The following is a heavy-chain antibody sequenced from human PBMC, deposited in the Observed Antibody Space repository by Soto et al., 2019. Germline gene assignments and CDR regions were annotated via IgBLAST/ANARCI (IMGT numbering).Heavy chain of an antibody. CDR1: GYTFTSYG. CDR2: ISAYNGNT. Sequence: GASVKVSCKASGYTFTSYGISWVRQAPGQGLEWMGWISAYNGNTNYAQKLQGRVTMTTDTSTSTAYMELRSLRSDDTAVYYCARDRLWFGEEYCYYGMDVWGQGTTVTVSS. J-gene: IGHJ6*02. D-gene: IGHD3-10*01. CDR3: ARDRLWFGEEYCYYGMDV. V-gene: IGHV1-18*01.